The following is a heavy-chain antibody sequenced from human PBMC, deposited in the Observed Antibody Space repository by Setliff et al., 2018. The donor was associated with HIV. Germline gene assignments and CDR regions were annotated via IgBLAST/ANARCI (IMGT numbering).Heavy chain of an antibody. V-gene: IGHV1-69*02. Sequence: SVKVSCKASRSTFNSHTINWVRQAPGQGLDWMGRIIPILGVANYTQRFQGRVTITADKSTSTAYMELTSLRFDDTAMYYCVRGVQSPPHYSYYYMDVWGEGTMVTVSS. D-gene: IGHD3-3*01. CDR1: RSTFNSHT. CDR2: IIPILGVA. J-gene: IGHJ6*03. CDR3: VRGVQSPPHYSYYYMDV.